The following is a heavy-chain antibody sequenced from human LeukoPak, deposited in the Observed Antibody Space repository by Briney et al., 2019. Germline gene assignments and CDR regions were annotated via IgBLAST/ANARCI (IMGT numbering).Heavy chain of an antibody. D-gene: IGHD1-26*01. CDR3: ARSRAFNSGAFDP. CDR1: GASVSSASY. CDR2: IYNGVNT. V-gene: IGHV4-61*01. Sequence: SETLSLTCTVSGASVSSASYWTWIRQPPEKGVEWIAHIYNGVNTNYNPSLKSRVTISVDTSKNQFSLRLNSVTAADTAVYYCARSRAFNSGAFDPWGQGSLVTVSS. J-gene: IGHJ5*02.